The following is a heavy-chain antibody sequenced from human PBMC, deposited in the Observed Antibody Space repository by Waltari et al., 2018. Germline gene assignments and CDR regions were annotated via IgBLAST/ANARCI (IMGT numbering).Heavy chain of an antibody. Sequence: QVQLVQSGDEVKKPGASVKVSCTASGYTSTIYAISWVRQAPGQGLEWMGWSRADNGDTNYAQNLQGRVTLTAAPSTSTAYMELRSLRSDDTAVYYCARPSLGQYYYPGMEVWGQGTTVTVSS. CDR2: SRADNGDT. J-gene: IGHJ6*02. V-gene: IGHV1-18*04. CDR1: GYTSTIYA. CDR3: ARPSLGQYYYPGMEV. D-gene: IGHD1-26*01.